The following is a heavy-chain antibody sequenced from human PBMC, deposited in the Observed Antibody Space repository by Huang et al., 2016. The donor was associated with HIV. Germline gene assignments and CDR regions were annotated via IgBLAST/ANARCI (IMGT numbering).Heavy chain of an antibody. V-gene: IGHV1-69*01. CDR1: GGSFSDQI. Sequence: QVQLEQSGPAVRKPGSSGKVSCQASGGSFSDQIISWVRQGPGKPFEGLGGIIPRFRGTAYGQEVKCRVTITADEATATIYMELNSLTSEDTAVYYCAMSLRYQYDSRSYWGRYFDYWGQGTLVTVSS. CDR2: IIPRFRGT. D-gene: IGHD3-16*01. CDR3: AMSLRYQYDSRSYWGRYFDY. J-gene: IGHJ4*02.